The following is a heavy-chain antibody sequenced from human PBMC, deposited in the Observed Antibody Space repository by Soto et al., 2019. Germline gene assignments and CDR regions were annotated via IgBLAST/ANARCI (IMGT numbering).Heavy chain of an antibody. CDR3: ARFGDTTSYIPDP. V-gene: IGHV4-30-4*01. CDR1: GGSISSGDYC. CDR2: IYYSGST. D-gene: IGHD3-10*01. J-gene: IGHJ5*02. Sequence: PSETLSLTCTLSGGSISSGDYCWSWVRQPPGKGLEWIGHIYYSGSTYYNPSRKSRVTISVDTSKNQFSLKLSSVTAADTAVYYCARFGDTTSYIPDPRGQGILVTVSS.